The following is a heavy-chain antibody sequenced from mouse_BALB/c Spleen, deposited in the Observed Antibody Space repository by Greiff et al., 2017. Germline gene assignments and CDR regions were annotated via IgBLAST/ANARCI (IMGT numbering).Heavy chain of an antibody. D-gene: IGHD6-1*01. CDR1: GFNIKDYY. CDR3: NGATGFAY. CDR2: IDPENGDT. J-gene: IGHJ3*01. Sequence: VQLQQSGAELVRSGASVKLSCTASGFNIKDYYMHWVKQRPEQGLEWIGWIDPENGDTEYAPKFQGKATMTADTSSNTAYLQLSSMTSEDTAVYYCNGATGFAYWGQGTLVTVSA. V-gene: IGHV14-4*02.